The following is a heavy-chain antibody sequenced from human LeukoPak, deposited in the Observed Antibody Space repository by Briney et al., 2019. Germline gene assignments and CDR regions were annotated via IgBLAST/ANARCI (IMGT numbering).Heavy chain of an antibody. V-gene: IGHV3-21*01. D-gene: IGHD6-13*01. Sequence: GGSLRLSCAASGFTFSSYEMNWVRQAPGKGLEWVSSISSSSSYIYSADSVKGRFTISRDNARDSLYLRMNSLRAEDTAVYYCARDPGAYSSPPIDYWGQGTLVTVSS. J-gene: IGHJ4*02. CDR2: ISSSSSYI. CDR1: GFTFSSYE. CDR3: ARDPGAYSSPPIDY.